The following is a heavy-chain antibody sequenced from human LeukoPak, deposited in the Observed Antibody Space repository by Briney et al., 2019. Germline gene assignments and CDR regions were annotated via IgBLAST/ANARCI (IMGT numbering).Heavy chain of an antibody. CDR1: GGSFSGYY. J-gene: IGHJ4*02. Sequence: PSETLSLTCAVYGGSFSGYYWSWIRQPPGKGLEWIGEINHSGSTNYNPSLKSRVTISVDTSKNQFSLKLSSVTAADTAVYYCARVPYCSSTSCSSHHEEDYWGQGTLVTVSS. V-gene: IGHV4-34*01. D-gene: IGHD2-2*01. CDR2: INHSGST. CDR3: ARVPYCSSTSCSSHHEEDY.